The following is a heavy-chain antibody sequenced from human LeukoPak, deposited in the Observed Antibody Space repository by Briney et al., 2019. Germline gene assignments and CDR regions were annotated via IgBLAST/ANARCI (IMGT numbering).Heavy chain of an antibody. Sequence: KVSCKASGYTFTSYGISWVRQMPGKGLEWMGIIYPGDSDTRYSPSFQGQVTISADKSISTAYLQWSSLKASDTAMYYCARLDSSGWSYYYMDVWGKGTTVTVSS. J-gene: IGHJ6*03. CDR2: IYPGDSDT. V-gene: IGHV5-51*01. CDR1: GYTFTSYG. D-gene: IGHD6-19*01. CDR3: ARLDSSGWSYYYMDV.